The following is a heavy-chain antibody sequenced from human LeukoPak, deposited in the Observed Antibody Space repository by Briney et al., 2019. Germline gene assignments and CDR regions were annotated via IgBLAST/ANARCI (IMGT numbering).Heavy chain of an antibody. D-gene: IGHD2-2*01. V-gene: IGHV3-30*03. CDR3: ARDPCSSTSCYFDY. CDR1: GFTFSRHG. Sequence: GGSLRLSCAASGFTFSRHGIHWVRQAPGKGLEWVAVISYDGSNKYYADSVKGRFTISRDNSKSTLYLQMNSLRAEDTAVYYCARDPCSSTSCYFDYWGQGTLVTVSS. CDR2: ISYDGSNK. J-gene: IGHJ4*02.